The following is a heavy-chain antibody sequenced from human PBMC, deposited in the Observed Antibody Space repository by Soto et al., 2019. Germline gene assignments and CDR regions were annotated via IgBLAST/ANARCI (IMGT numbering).Heavy chain of an antibody. D-gene: IGHD2-15*01. CDR1: GFTFSASA. V-gene: IGHV3-73*01. CDR2: IRSKADSYAT. CDR3: SRLRISGDLDY. J-gene: IGHJ4*02. Sequence: PGGSLRLSCAASGFTFSASAMHWVRQASGRPLEWVGRIRSKADSYATAYAESVKGRFSISRDDSQNTAYLQMNSLKTEDTAVYYCSRLRISGDLDYWGQGTLVTVSS.